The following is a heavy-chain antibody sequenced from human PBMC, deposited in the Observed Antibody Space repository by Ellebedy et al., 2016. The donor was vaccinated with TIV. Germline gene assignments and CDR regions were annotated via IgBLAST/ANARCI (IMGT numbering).Heavy chain of an antibody. J-gene: IGHJ5*02. V-gene: IGHV3-48*02. D-gene: IGHD4-17*01. CDR1: GFTFSSYS. Sequence: GGSLRLSXAASGFTFSSYSMNWVRQAPGKGLEWVSYISSSSSTIYYADSVKGRFTISRDNAKNSLYLQMNSLRDEDTAVYYCARGLLYGDYLNWFDPWGQGTLVTVSS. CDR2: ISSSSSTI. CDR3: ARGLLYGDYLNWFDP.